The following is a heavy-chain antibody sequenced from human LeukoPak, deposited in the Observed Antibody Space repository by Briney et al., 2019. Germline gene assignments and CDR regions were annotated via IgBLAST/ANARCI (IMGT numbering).Heavy chain of an antibody. CDR3: ARVSLLPSYFDY. CDR2: IYYSGST. J-gene: IGHJ4*02. D-gene: IGHD2-15*01. Sequence: PSETLSLTCAVYGGSFSGYYWSWIRQPPGKGLEWIGYIYYSGSTYYNPSLKSRVTISVDTSKNQFSLKLSSVTAADTAVYYCARVSLLPSYFDYWGQGTLVTVSS. V-gene: IGHV4-34*01. CDR1: GGSFSGYY.